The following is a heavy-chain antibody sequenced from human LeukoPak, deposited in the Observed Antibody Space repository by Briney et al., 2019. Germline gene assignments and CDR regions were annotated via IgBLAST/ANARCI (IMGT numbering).Heavy chain of an antibody. CDR2: IYYSGST. D-gene: IGHD5-18*01. CDR3: TALTFNRYFDL. Sequence: SETLSLTCTVSSGAISSGTYYWSWIRQHPGKGLEWIGYIYYSGSTYSNPSLKSRVAISLDMSKNQFSLKLSSVTAADTAVYYCTALTFNRYFDLWGRGTLVTVSS. V-gene: IGHV4-31*06. J-gene: IGHJ2*01. CDR1: SGAISSGTYY.